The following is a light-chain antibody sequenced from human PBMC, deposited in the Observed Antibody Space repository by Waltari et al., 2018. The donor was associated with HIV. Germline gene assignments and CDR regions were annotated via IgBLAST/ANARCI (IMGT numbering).Light chain of an antibody. J-gene: IGLJ2*01. CDR1: GRDVRPYAY. Sequence: QSALTQPASVSGSPGQSITISCTGTGRDVRPYAYVSWYQQHPGKAPKLMISEVTNRPSGVSNRFSGSKSGNTASLTISGLQAEDEADYCSSYSSSSTWIFGGGTKLTVL. V-gene: IGLV2-14*01. CDR3: SSYSSSSTWI. CDR2: EVT.